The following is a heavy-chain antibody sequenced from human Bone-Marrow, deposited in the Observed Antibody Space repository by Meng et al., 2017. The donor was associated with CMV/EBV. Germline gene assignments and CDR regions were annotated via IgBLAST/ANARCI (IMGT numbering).Heavy chain of an antibody. Sequence: GESLKISCAASGFTFSRYALHWVRQAPGKGLEWVAVISRDGGNKYYADSVKGRFTISRDNSKNTLYLQMNSLRPEETAIYYCAKDLLLFGGANAYFDYWGQGTLVTVSS. D-gene: IGHD3-16*01. V-gene: IGHV3-30-3*01. CDR3: AKDLLLFGGANAYFDY. J-gene: IGHJ4*02. CDR1: GFTFSRYA. CDR2: ISRDGGNK.